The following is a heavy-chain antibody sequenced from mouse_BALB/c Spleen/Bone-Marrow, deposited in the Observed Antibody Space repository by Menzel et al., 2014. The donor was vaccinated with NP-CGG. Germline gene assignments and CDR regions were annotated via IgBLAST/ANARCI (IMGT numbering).Heavy chain of an antibody. CDR1: NYTFTTYY. Sequence: VQLVESGPELVKPGASVRISCKASNYTFTTYYIYWVKPRPGQGLEWIGWIYPGNVNTKYNEKFKAKATLTADKSSSTAYMQLSSLTSEDSAVYFCARSRYGSYYGYWGQGTPLTVSS. CDR3: ARSRYGSYYGY. V-gene: IGHV1S56*01. J-gene: IGHJ2*01. CDR2: IYPGNVNT. D-gene: IGHD1-1*01.